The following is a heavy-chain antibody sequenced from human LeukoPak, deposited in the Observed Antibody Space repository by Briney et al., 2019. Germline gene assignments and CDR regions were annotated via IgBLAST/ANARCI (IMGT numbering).Heavy chain of an antibody. D-gene: IGHD3-10*01. Sequence: ASVKVSCKVSRYTFTDYYMHWVQQAPGKGLEWMGLVDPEDDETLYAEKFQGRVTITADTSSDTAYMELSSLRSEDTAVYYCATVSGSGSYYNHFDYWGQGTLVTVSS. J-gene: IGHJ4*02. CDR1: RYTFTDYY. CDR2: VDPEDDET. CDR3: ATVSGSGSYYNHFDY. V-gene: IGHV1-69-2*01.